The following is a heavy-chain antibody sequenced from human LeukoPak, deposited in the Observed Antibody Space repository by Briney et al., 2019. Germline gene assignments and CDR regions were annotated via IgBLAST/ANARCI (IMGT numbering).Heavy chain of an antibody. D-gene: IGHD3-10*01. CDR2: IKQHGNEK. J-gene: IGHJ4*02. Sequence: GGSLRLSCAASGFTFSNYWMTWVSQAPGKGLEWVANIKQHGNEKYYVDSVKGRFTISRDNAKNSLYLQMNSLRAEDTAIYYCARPRSGTFDYWGQGTLVTVSS. V-gene: IGHV3-7*01. CDR3: ARPRSGTFDY. CDR1: GFTFSNYW.